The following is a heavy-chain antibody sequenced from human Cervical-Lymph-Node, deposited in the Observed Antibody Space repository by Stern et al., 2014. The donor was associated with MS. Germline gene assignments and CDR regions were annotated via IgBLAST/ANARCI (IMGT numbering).Heavy chain of an antibody. CDR1: GFTFSSYG. CDR3: AGGPIPYAYNYLFDY. V-gene: IGHV3-33*01. D-gene: IGHD5-24*01. Sequence: QVQLVESGGDVVQPGTSLRLSCAASGFTFSSYGMHWVRQAPGKGLEWVALAWYDGSTAYYTNSVKGRFTISRDNSKNTLVLQMNRPTAQDTAVYFLAGGPIPYAYNYLFDYWGQGTLVTVSS. CDR2: AWYDGSTA. J-gene: IGHJ4*02.